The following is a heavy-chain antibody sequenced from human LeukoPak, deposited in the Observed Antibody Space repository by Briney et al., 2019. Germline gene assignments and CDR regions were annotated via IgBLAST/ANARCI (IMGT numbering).Heavy chain of an antibody. V-gene: IGHV1-18*01. Sequence: ASVKVSCKASGYIFKNYAISWVRQAPGQGPEWMGWISTYNGDTNYAQKFQGRVTITKDTSASTAYMELRSLRSDDTAVYYCARDPSSTSGWYIYFDYWGQGALVTVSS. D-gene: IGHD6-19*01. J-gene: IGHJ4*02. CDR3: ARDPSSTSGWYIYFDY. CDR2: ISTYNGDT. CDR1: GYIFKNYA.